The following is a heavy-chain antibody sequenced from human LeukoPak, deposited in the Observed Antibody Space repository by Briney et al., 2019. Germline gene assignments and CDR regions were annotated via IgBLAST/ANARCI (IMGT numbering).Heavy chain of an antibody. CDR1: GFTFSSYA. CDR2: ISYDGSNK. Sequence: GRSLRLSCAVSGFTFSSYAMHWVRQAPGKGLEWVAVISYDGSNKYYADSVKGRFTISRDNSKNTLYLQMNSLRAEDTAVYYCARSRGIAAAGPPDYWGQGTLVTVSS. CDR3: ARSRGIAAAGPPDY. V-gene: IGHV3-30*01. D-gene: IGHD6-13*01. J-gene: IGHJ4*02.